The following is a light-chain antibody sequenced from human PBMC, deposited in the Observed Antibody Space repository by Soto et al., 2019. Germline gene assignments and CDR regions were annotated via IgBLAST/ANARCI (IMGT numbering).Light chain of an antibody. Sequence: QSVLTQPPSASGSPGQSVTISCTGTSSDVGAYNYVSWYQQHAGKAPKLVIYEVTKRPSGVPDRFSGSKSANTASLTVSGLQAEDEADYHCSSFASSNTWVFGGGTKLTVL. CDR1: SSDVGAYNY. CDR3: SSFASSNTWV. CDR2: EVT. J-gene: IGLJ3*02. V-gene: IGLV2-8*01.